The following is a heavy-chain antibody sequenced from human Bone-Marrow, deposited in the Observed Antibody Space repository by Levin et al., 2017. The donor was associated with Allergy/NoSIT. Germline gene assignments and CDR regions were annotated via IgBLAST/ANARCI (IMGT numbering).Heavy chain of an antibody. CDR3: ARDYCDSRGSYFRTFDY. J-gene: IGHJ4*02. Sequence: KPSETLSLTCTVSGGSVSSADCQWTWIRQSPGKGLEWIGSISHSGSTYYNLSLKSRISISVAASKNQFSLKLSSVTASDTTVYYCARDYCDSRGSYFRTFDYWGQGSLVTVSS. CDR2: ISHSGST. D-gene: IGHD3-22*01. CDR1: GGSVSSADCQ. V-gene: IGHV4-30-4*01.